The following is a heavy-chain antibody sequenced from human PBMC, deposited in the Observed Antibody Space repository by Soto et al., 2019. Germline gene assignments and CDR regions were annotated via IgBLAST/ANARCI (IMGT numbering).Heavy chain of an antibody. CDR2: ISGSGGGT. J-gene: IGHJ5*02. Sequence: EVQLLESGGGLVQPGGSLRLSCAASGFTFSSYAMSWVRQAPGKGLEWVSGISGSGGGTHYADSVKGRFTISRDNSKNTLYLQMNSLRAEDTAVYYCAGHGDYFNYFDPWGQGTLVTVSS. CDR1: GFTFSSYA. V-gene: IGHV3-23*01. CDR3: AGHGDYFNYFDP. D-gene: IGHD4-4*01.